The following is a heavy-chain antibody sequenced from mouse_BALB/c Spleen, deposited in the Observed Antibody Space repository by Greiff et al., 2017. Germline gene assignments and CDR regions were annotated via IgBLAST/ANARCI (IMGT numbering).Heavy chain of an antibody. CDR2: ISNLAYSI. Sequence: EVHLVESGGGLVQPGGSRKLSCAASGFTFSDYGMAWVRQAPGKGPEWVAFISNLAYSIYYADTVTGRFTISRENAKNTLYLEMSSLRSEDTAMYYCARDGGWYFDYWGQGTTLTVSS. V-gene: IGHV5-15*02. J-gene: IGHJ2*01. CDR1: GFTFSDYG. D-gene: IGHD1-1*02. CDR3: ARDGGWYFDY.